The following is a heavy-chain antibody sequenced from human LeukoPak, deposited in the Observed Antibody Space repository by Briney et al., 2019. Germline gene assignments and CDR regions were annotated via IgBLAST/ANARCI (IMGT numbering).Heavy chain of an antibody. Sequence: GGSLRLSCAASGLTFSNNGMHWVRQAPGKGLEWVSVITDDGSSTHYADSVKGRFTISRDNSKDTLYLQMNRLRAEDTAVYYSGKAVRATIMSFVHEFWGPGALGTVSS. CDR3: GKAVRATIMSFVHEF. CDR2: ITDDGSST. CDR1: GLTFSNNG. J-gene: IGHJ4*02. V-gene: IGHV3-30*18. D-gene: IGHD2-8*01.